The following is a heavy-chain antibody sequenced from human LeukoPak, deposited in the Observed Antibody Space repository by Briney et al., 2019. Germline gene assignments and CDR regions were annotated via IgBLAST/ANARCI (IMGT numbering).Heavy chain of an antibody. CDR2: INPNSGGT. D-gene: IGHD3-22*01. J-gene: IGHJ4*02. CDR3: ARDLVNYDSSGYLFDY. V-gene: IGHV1-2*02. Sequence: ASVEVSCKASGYTFTGYYMHWVRQAPGQGLEWMGWINPNSGGTNYAQKFQGRVTMTRDTSISTAYMELSRLRSDDTAVYYCARDLVNYDSSGYLFDYWGQGTLVTVSS. CDR1: GYTFTGYY.